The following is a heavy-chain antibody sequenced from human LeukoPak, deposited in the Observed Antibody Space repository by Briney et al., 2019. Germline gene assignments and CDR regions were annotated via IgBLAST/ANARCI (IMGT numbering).Heavy chain of an antibody. V-gene: IGHV4-59*12. CDR1: GGSFSTYS. D-gene: IGHD4-17*01. Sequence: PSETLSLTCTVSGGSFSTYSWSWIRQPPGKGLEWIGYTYYTGHTNYNPSLKSRVTISVDTSRNQFSLKLSSVTAADTAVYYCARELGAVTTISHFDYWGQGTLVTVSS. CDR2: TYYTGHT. J-gene: IGHJ4*02. CDR3: ARELGAVTTISHFDY.